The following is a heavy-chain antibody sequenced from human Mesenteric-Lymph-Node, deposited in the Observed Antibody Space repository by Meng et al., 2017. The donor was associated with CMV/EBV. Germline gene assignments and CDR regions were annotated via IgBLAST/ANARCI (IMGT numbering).Heavy chain of an antibody. CDR3: AKGGGVPQQLVAYFLDY. CDR2: IWYDGSNE. CDR1: GFTFSNYG. V-gene: IGHV3-33*06. D-gene: IGHD6-13*01. J-gene: IGHJ4*02. Sequence: GGSLRLSCAASGFTFSNYGLHWVRQAPGKGLEWVAVIWYDGSNEHYADSVQGRFTISRDNSKNTLYLQMNSLRAEDTAVYYCAKGGGVPQQLVAYFLDYWGQGTLVTVSS.